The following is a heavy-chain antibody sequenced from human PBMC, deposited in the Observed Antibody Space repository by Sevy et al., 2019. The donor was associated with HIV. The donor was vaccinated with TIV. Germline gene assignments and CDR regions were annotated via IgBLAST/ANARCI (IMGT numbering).Heavy chain of an antibody. CDR3: ATSGGEN. Sequence: GGSLRLSCAASGFTFSSYWMNWIRQAPGKGLEWVANIKQDGSEKYYVDSVKGRFTISRDNAKNSLYLEMNTLRAEDTAVYYCATSGGENWGQGTLVTVSS. CDR2: IKQDGSEK. J-gene: IGHJ4*02. V-gene: IGHV3-7*01. CDR1: GFTFSSYW. D-gene: IGHD3-16*01.